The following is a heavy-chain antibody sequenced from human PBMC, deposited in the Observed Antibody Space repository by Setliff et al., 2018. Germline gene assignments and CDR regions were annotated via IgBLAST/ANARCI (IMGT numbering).Heavy chain of an antibody. CDR2: INTNTGFP. J-gene: IGHJ4*02. CDR3: ARVGTGSLLDY. Sequence: GASVKVSCKASGYTLTNYYMHWVRQAPGQGLEWMGWINTNTGFPTYAQGFTGRFVFSLDTSVGTAYLQISSLKAEDTALYYCARVGTGSLLDYWGQGTLVTVSS. V-gene: IGHV7-4-1*02. CDR1: GYTLTNYY. D-gene: IGHD1-1*01.